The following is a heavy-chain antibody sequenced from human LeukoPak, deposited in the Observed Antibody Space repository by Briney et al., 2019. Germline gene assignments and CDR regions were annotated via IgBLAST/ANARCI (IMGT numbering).Heavy chain of an antibody. J-gene: IGHJ4*02. D-gene: IGHD6-19*01. CDR1: GGSISSSSYY. V-gene: IGHV4-39*01. CDR3: ARHATTIAVAASFDY. Sequence: SETLSLTCTVSGGSISSSSYYWGWIRQPPGKGLEWIGSIYYSGNTYYNPPLKSRVTISVDTSKNQFSLKLSSVTAADTAVYYCARHATTIAVAASFDYWGQGTLVTVSS. CDR2: IYYSGNT.